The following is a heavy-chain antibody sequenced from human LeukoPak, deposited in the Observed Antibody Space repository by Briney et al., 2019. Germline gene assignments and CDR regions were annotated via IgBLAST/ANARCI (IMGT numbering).Heavy chain of an antibody. CDR2: IYYSGST. J-gene: IGHJ4*02. CDR3: ARQGPRSGSDY. CDR1: GGSISSSSYY. V-gene: IGHV4-39*07. Sequence: PSETLSLTCTVSGGSISSSSYYWGWIRQPPGKGLEWIGSIYYSGSTYYNPSLKSRVTISVDTSKNQFSLKLSSVTAADTAVYYCARQGPRSGSDYWGQGTLVTVSS. D-gene: IGHD6-19*01.